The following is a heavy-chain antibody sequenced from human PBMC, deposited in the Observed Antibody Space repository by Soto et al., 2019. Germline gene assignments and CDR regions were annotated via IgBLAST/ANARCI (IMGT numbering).Heavy chain of an antibody. J-gene: IGHJ1*01. CDR1: GFTFSSYG. CDR2: ISYDGSNK. CDR3: AKNPELRDESFEYFQH. V-gene: IGHV3-30*18. Sequence: GGSLRLSCAASGFTFSSYGMHWVRQAPGKGLEWVAVISYDGSNKYYADSVKGRFTISRDNSKNTLYLQMNSLRAEDTAVYYCAKNPELRDESFEYFQHWGQGTLVTVSS. D-gene: IGHD1-7*01.